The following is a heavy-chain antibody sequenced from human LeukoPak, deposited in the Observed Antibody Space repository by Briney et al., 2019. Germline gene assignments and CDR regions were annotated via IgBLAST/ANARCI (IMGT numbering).Heavy chain of an antibody. CDR3: ARGEQLVRNDAFDI. D-gene: IGHD6-6*01. J-gene: IGHJ3*02. CDR2: INNNTGKP. Sequence: GASVKVSCKASGYTFTNYAMNWVGQAPGQGVEGMGWINNNTGKPKYAQGFTERFVFYLDTSGKKAYLQISSLKAEDTAVYYCARGEQLVRNDAFDIWGQGTMVTVSS. V-gene: IGHV7-4-1*02. CDR1: GYTFTNYA.